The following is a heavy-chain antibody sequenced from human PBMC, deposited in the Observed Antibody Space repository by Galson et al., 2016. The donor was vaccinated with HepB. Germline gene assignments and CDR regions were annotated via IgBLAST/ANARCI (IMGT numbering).Heavy chain of an antibody. V-gene: IGHV6-1*01. CDR1: GDSVSSNSAA. Sequence: CAISGDSVSSNSAAWNWIRLSPSRSLEWLGRTYYRSKWYNEYAESVKSRTTINAHTSENHLSLQLNSVTPEDPAVYYCARETALTGTRDYYYTLDVWGQGTTVTVSS. J-gene: IGHJ6*02. CDR3: ARETALTGTRDYYYTLDV. D-gene: IGHD1-7*01. CDR2: TYYRSKWYN.